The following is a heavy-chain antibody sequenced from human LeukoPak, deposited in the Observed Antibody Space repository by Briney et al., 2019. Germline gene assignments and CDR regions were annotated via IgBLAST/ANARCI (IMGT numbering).Heavy chain of an antibody. D-gene: IGHD2-21*02. J-gene: IGHJ4*02. CDR2: IYTSGNT. V-gene: IGHV4-4*07. CDR3: AREGTTVVTRVLDY. CDR1: NGSISSYY. Sequence: SETLSLTCTVSNGSISSYYWSWIRQPAGKGLEWIGRIYTSGNTNYNPSLKSRVTMSVDTSKNQLSLKLSSVTAADTAMYYCAREGTTVVTRVLDYWGQGTLVTVSS.